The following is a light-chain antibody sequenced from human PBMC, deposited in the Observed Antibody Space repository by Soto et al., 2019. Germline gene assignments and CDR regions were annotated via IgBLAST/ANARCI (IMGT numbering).Light chain of an antibody. J-gene: IGKJ4*01. CDR3: QHYNDLPLT. V-gene: IGKV3-15*01. Sequence: EIVMTQSPATLSVSPGVRATLSCRASQSISNNLAWYQQKPGQAPRLLIYGASTRATGIPARFSGSGSGTEFTLTISSLQSEDFAVYSCQHYNDLPLTFGGGTKVEIK. CDR1: QSISNN. CDR2: GAS.